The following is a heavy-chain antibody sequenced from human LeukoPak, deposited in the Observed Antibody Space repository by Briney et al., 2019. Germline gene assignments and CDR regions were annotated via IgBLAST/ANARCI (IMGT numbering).Heavy chain of an antibody. D-gene: IGHD6-13*01. V-gene: IGHV1-58*02. CDR1: GFTFTSSA. J-gene: IGHJ6*03. Sequence: GASVKVSCKASGFTFTSSAMQWVRQARGQRLEWIGWIVVGSGNTNYAQKFQERVTITRDMSTSTAYMELSSLRSEDTVVYYCAAERAAAGRLGYYYYYMDVWGKGTTVTVSS. CDR2: IVVGSGNT. CDR3: AAERAAAGRLGYYYYYMDV.